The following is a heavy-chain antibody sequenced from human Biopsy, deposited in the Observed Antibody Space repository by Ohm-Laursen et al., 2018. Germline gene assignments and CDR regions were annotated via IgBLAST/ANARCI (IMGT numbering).Heavy chain of an antibody. CDR2: TIYRSKWSN. J-gene: IGHJ3*01. CDR3: ARGRYAAFDV. Sequence: TQTLTLTCAISGDSVSSNTVAWNWIRQSPSRGLEWLGRTIYRSKWSNDYAVSVKNRITIDPDTSKNQFSLQLNSVTPEDTAIYYCARGRYAAFDVWGQGTKVTTSS. V-gene: IGHV6-1*01. CDR1: GDSVSSNTVA. D-gene: IGHD3-9*01.